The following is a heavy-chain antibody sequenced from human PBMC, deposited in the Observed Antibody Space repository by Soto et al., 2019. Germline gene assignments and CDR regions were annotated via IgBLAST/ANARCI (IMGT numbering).Heavy chain of an antibody. CDR2: IYYSGGT. CDR1: DDSINSNYC. V-gene: IGHV4-4*02. J-gene: IGHJ4*02. CDR3: ARDTGWGLGY. D-gene: IGHD6-19*01. Sequence: VQLQESGPGLVRPSGTLSLTCAVSDDSINSNYCWTWVRQPPGKGLEWIAEIYYSGGTSYNPSLKSRVTISMDKSKNQFSLNLTSVTAADTAMYYCARDTGWGLGYWGQGTLVTVSS.